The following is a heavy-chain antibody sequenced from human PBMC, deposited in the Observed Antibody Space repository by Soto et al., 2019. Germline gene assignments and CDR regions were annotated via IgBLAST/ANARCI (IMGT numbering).Heavy chain of an antibody. J-gene: IGHJ6*02. D-gene: IGHD6-19*01. CDR3: SSDSAGHGDYSYYFAMDV. CDR2: ISGSSRTI. V-gene: IGHV3-48*01. Sequence: EVQLVESGGGLVQPGGSLRLACAASGFTFSSYSMNWVRQAPGKGLEGVSYISGSSRTIYYADSVRGRFTISRDNAKNSLYLQMNTLRAEYTAVYSCSSDSAGHGDYSYYFAMDVWGQGTTVTVSS. CDR1: GFTFSSYS.